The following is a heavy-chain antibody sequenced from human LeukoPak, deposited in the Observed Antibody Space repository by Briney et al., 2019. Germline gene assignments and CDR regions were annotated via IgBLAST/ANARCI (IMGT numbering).Heavy chain of an antibody. CDR2: INHSGST. V-gene: IGHV4-34*01. CDR1: GGPFSGYY. D-gene: IGHD3-10*01. Sequence: PSETLSLTCAVYGGPFSGYYWSWIRQPPGKGLEWIGEINHSGSTNYNPSLESRVTISVDTSKNQFSLKLSSVTAADTAVYYCARGRSGYYGSGSQIDYWGQGTLVTVSS. J-gene: IGHJ4*02. CDR3: ARGRSGYYGSGSQIDY.